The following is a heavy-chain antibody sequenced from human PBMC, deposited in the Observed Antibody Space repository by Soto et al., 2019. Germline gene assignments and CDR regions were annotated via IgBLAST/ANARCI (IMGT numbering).Heavy chain of an antibody. CDR2: IIVDSGNT. CDR1: GFTFADSA. CDR3: ATANNTSPFDY. Sequence: GASVKVSCKASGFTFADSAVQWVRQARGQSLEWIGRIIVDSGNTKSTEKFTERVSMSWDMSTSTAFMELRSLSSDDTAVYYCATANNTSPFDYWGLGTLVTVSS. D-gene: IGHD1-26*01. J-gene: IGHJ4*02. V-gene: IGHV1-58*01.